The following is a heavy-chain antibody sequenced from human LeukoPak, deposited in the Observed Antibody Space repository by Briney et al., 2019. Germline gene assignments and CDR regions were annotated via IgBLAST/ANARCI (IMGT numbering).Heavy chain of an antibody. J-gene: IGHJ5*02. CDR2: IIPIFGTA. CDR1: GGTFSSYA. Sequence: SVKVSCKASGGTFSSYAISWVRQAPGQGLDWMGGIIPIFGTANYAQKFQGRVTITTDESTSTAYMELSSLRSEDTAVYYCARGEGYCSSTSCYTSWFDPWGQGTLVTVSS. V-gene: IGHV1-69*05. CDR3: ARGEGYCSSTSCYTSWFDP. D-gene: IGHD2-2*02.